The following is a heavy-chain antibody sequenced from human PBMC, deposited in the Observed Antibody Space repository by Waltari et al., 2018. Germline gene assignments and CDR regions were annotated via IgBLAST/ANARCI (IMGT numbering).Heavy chain of an antibody. D-gene: IGHD5-18*01. V-gene: IGHV4-59*08. CDR3: ARAANYYYYYYMDV. CDR1: GGSISSYY. CDR2: IYYSVST. J-gene: IGHJ6*03. Sequence: QVQLQESGPGLVKPSETLSLTCTVSGGSISSYYWSWIRQPPGKGLEWIGYIYYSVSTNYNPSLKSRVTISVDTSKNQFSLKLSSVTAADTAVYYCARAANYYYYYYMDVWGKGTTVTISS.